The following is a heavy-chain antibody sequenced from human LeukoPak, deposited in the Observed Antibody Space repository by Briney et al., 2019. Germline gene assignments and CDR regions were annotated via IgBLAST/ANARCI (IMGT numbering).Heavy chain of an antibody. V-gene: IGHV4-34*01. CDR2: INHSGST. CDR1: GGSFSGYY. J-gene: IGHJ3*02. CDR3: ASGRRYDAFDI. D-gene: IGHD1-1*01. Sequence: PSETLSLTCAVYGGSFSGYYWSWIRQPPGNGLEWIGEINHSGSTNYNPSLKSRVTISVDTSKNQFSLKLSSVTAADTAVYYCASGRRYDAFDIWGQGTMVTVSS.